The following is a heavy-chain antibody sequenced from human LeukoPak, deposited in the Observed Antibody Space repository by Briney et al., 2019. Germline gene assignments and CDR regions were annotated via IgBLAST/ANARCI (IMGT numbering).Heavy chain of an antibody. Sequence: SETLSLTCTVSSGSISSSSYYWGWIRQPPGKGLEWIGSIYYSGSTYYNPSLKSRVTISVDTSKNQFSLKLSSVTAADTAVYYCARHSGHYDFWSGYTTPTYYFDYWGQGTLVTVSS. CDR3: ARHSGHYDFWSGYTTPTYYFDY. J-gene: IGHJ4*02. CDR2: IYYSGST. D-gene: IGHD3-3*01. V-gene: IGHV4-39*01. CDR1: SGSISSSSYY.